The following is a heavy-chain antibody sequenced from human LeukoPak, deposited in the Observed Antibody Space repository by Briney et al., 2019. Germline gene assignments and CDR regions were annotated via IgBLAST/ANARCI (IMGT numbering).Heavy chain of an antibody. CDR1: GFTFSSYK. CDR2: ISPSGITI. CDR3: ASEGGTVFDY. J-gene: IGHJ4*02. Sequence: PGGSLRLSCAASGFTFSSYKMNWVRLAPGKGLEWVSYISPSGITIYYADSVKGRFTISRDNAKNSLYLQMNSLRAEDTAVYYCASEGGTVFDYWGQGTLVTVSS. D-gene: IGHD2-15*01. V-gene: IGHV3-48*01.